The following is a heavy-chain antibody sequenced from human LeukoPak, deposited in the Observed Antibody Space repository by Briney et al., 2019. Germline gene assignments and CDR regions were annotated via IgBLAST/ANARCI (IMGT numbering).Heavy chain of an antibody. V-gene: IGHV3-30*03. Sequence: PGGSLRLSCAASGFTFSSYGMHWVRQAPGKGLEWVAVISYDGSNKYYADSVKGRFTISRDNSKNTLYLQMNSLRAEDTAVYYCARGYYYDSSGPEHPWGQGTLVTVSS. CDR3: ARGYYYDSSGPEHP. D-gene: IGHD3-22*01. J-gene: IGHJ5*02. CDR2: ISYDGSNK. CDR1: GFTFSSYG.